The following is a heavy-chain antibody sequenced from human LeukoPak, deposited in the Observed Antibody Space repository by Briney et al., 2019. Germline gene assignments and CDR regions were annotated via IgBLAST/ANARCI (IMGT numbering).Heavy chain of an antibody. V-gene: IGHV4-39*01. CDR3: ARRGDYYYYMDV. J-gene: IGHJ6*03. Sequence: SETLSLTCIVSGGSISSSSYYWGWIRQPPGKGLEWIGSIYYSGSTYYNPSLKSRVTISVDTSKNQFSLKLSSVTAADTAVYYCARRGDYYYYMDVWGKGTTVTVSS. CDR1: GGSISSSSYY. CDR2: IYYSGST.